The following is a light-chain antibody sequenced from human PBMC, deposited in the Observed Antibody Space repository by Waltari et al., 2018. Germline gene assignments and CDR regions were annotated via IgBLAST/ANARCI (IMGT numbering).Light chain of an antibody. J-gene: IGKJ2*01. CDR1: ESISIW. CDR2: RAS. V-gene: IGKV1-5*03. CDR3: QQYDSESYT. Sequence: DIQMTQSPSTLSSSVGDKVTITCRAKESISIWLAWYQHKPGKAPKLLIYRASTLARGVPSKFSGAGSGTEFTLTISSLQPDDFATYYCQQYDSESYTFGQGTKLEIK.